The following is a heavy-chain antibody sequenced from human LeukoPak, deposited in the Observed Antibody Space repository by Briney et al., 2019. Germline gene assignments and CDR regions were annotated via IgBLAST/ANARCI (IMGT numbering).Heavy chain of an antibody. CDR3: ARGNTDVPYYDFWSGYYTSWFDP. CDR2: IYYSGST. V-gene: IGHV4-39*07. Sequence: PSQTLSLTCTVSGGSISSSSYYWGWIRQPPGKGLEWIGSIYYSGSTYYNPSLKSRVTISVDTSKNQFSLKLSSVTAADTAVYYCARGNTDVPYYDFWSGYYTSWFDPWGQGTLVTVSS. J-gene: IGHJ5*02. CDR1: GGSISSSSYY. D-gene: IGHD3-3*01.